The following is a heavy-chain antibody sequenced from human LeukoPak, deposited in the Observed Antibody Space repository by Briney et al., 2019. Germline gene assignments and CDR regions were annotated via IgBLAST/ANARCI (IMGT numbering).Heavy chain of an antibody. CDR3: ARRGLRYFDWLLQPFDY. V-gene: IGHV3-11*04. D-gene: IGHD3-9*01. CDR1: GGSISSSNYY. CDR2: ISSSGSTI. J-gene: IGHJ4*02. Sequence: LSLTCTVSGGSISSSNYYWGWIRQAPGKGLEWVSYISSSGSTIYYADSVKGRFTISRDNAKNSLYLQMNSLRAEDTAVYYCARRGLRYFDWLLQPFDYWGQGTLVTVSS.